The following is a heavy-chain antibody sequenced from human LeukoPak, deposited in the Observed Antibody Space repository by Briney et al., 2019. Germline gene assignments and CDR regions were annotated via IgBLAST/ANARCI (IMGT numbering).Heavy chain of an antibody. CDR1: GFTFSSYG. CDR2: IWYGGSNK. D-gene: IGHD2-2*01. Sequence: GGSLRLSCAASGFTFSSYGMHWVRQAPGKGLEWVAVIWYGGSNKYYADSVKGRFTISRDNSKNTLYLQMNSLRAEDTAVYYCAKEGSADCSSTSCRSEYYFDYWGQGTLVTVSS. CDR3: AKEGSADCSSTSCRSEYYFDY. V-gene: IGHV3-30*02. J-gene: IGHJ4*02.